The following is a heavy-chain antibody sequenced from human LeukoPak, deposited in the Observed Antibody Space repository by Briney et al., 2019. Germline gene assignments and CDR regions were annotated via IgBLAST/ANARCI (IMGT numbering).Heavy chain of an antibody. CDR3: ARAQYSYGPHDAFDI. Sequence: GGSLRLSCTASGLSCNYAMTWVRQAPGKGLEWASVISASGTDTHYADSVKGRFTISRDNAKNSLYLQMNSLRAEDTAVYYCARAQYSYGPHDAFDIWGQGTMVTVSS. D-gene: IGHD5-18*01. V-gene: IGHV3-11*06. J-gene: IGHJ3*02. CDR1: GLSCNYA. CDR2: ISASGTDT.